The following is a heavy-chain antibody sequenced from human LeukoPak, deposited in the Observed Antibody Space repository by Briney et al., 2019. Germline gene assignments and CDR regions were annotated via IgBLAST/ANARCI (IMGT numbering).Heavy chain of an antibody. J-gene: IGHJ6*02. Sequence: GGSLRLSCAASGFTFSSYAMSWVRPAPGKGLEWVSAISGSGGSTYYADSVKGRFTISRDNSKNTLYLQMNSLRAEDTAVYYCAKSQGITMIVVVITGYYGMDVWGQGTTVTVSS. D-gene: IGHD3-22*01. CDR3: AKSQGITMIVVVITGYYGMDV. CDR2: ISGSGGST. CDR1: GFTFSSYA. V-gene: IGHV3-23*01.